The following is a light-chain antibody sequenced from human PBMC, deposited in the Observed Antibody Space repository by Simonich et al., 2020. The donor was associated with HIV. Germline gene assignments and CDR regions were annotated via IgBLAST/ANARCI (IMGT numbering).Light chain of an antibody. CDR3: QQYNGFSYT. CDR1: QSISSW. CDR2: KAS. V-gene: IGKV1-5*03. Sequence: DIQMTQSPSSLSASVGDRVTITCRASQSISSWLAWYQQKPGKAPKLLIYKASSLESGVPSRFSGSGSGTDFTLTISSLQPDDFATYYCQQYNGFSYTFGQGTKLEI. J-gene: IGKJ2*01.